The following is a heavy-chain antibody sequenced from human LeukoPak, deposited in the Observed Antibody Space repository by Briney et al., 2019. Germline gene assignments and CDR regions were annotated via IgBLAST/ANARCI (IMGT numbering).Heavy chain of an antibody. CDR2: ISGDGDSP. CDR3: AKVRAYYDFWNGYSDAFDI. Sequence: QAGGSLRLSCAASGFTFSSYGMNWVRQAPGKGLEWVSAISGDGDSPYYADSVKGRFTISRDNSRNTLFLQMNSLRAEDTAVYYCAKVRAYYDFWNGYSDAFDIWGQGTMVTVSS. J-gene: IGHJ3*02. V-gene: IGHV3-23*01. CDR1: GFTFSSYG. D-gene: IGHD3-3*01.